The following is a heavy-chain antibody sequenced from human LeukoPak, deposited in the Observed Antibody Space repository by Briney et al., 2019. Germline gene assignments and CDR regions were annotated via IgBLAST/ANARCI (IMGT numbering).Heavy chain of an antibody. V-gene: IGHV3-48*03. J-gene: IGHJ4*02. CDR1: GFTFSSYE. Sequence: GGSLRLSCAASGFTFSSYEMNWVRQAPGKGLEWVSYISSSGSTIYYADSVKGRFTISRDNAKNSLYLQMNSLRAEDTAVYYCARDSSGWFYVYWGQGTLVTVSS. CDR2: ISSSGSTI. CDR3: ARDSSGWFYVY. D-gene: IGHD6-19*01.